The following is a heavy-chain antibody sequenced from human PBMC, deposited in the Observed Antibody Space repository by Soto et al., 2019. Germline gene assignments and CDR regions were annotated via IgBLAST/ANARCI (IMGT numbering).Heavy chain of an antibody. V-gene: IGHV2-70*01. CDR3: ARTTSPVNTAMDGDYYGMDV. J-gene: IGHJ6*02. CDR1: GFSLTTTSMC. D-gene: IGHD5-18*01. CDR2: IDWDDDK. Sequence: SGPTLVNPTQTLTLTCTFSGFSLTTTSMCVSWIRQPPGKALEWLALIDWDDDKYYSTSLKTRLTISKDTPKNRVLLTMTNMDPVDTATYYCARTTSPVNTAMDGDYYGMDVWGQGTTVTVSS.